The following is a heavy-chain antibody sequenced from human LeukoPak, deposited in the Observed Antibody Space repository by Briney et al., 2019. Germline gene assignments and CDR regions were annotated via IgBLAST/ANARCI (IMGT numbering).Heavy chain of an antibody. J-gene: IGHJ4*02. CDR3: ARAGEGDSSGYYPPNYFDY. D-gene: IGHD3-22*01. CDR1: GFTVSSNY. CDR2: IYSGGST. V-gene: IGHV3-66*01. Sequence: GGSLRLSCAASGFTVSSNYMSWVRQAPGKGLEWVSVIYSGGSTYYADSVKGRFTISRDNSKNTLYLQMNSLRAEDTAVYYCARAGEGDSSGYYPPNYFDYWGQGTLVTVSS.